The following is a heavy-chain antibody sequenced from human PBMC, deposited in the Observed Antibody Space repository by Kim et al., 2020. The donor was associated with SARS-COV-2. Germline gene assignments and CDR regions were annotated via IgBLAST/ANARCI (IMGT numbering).Heavy chain of an antibody. CDR1: GFTFSSYS. J-gene: IGHJ6*02. Sequence: GGSLRLSCAASGFTFSSYSMNWVRQAPGKGLEWVSSISSSSSYIYYADSVKGRFTISRDNAKNSLYLQMNSLRAEDTAVYYCARDPRSYYDFWSGYDYYYGMDVWGQGTTVTVSS. D-gene: IGHD3-3*01. CDR3: ARDPRSYYDFWSGYDYYYGMDV. CDR2: ISSSSSYI. V-gene: IGHV3-21*01.